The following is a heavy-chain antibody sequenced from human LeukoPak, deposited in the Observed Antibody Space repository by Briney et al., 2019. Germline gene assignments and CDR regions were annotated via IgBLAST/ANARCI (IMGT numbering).Heavy chain of an antibody. CDR1: GGSFRGFY. CDR2: VSHSGNS. D-gene: IGHD4-17*01. Sequence: PSETLSLTCAVYGGSFRGFYWSWIRQPPGKGLKWIGEVSHSGNSNYNPSLKSRVTISVDTSKNQFSLKLTSVTAADTAVYYCARDEFGDFQGFDYWGQGTRVTVSS. J-gene: IGHJ4*02. V-gene: IGHV4-34*01. CDR3: ARDEFGDFQGFDY.